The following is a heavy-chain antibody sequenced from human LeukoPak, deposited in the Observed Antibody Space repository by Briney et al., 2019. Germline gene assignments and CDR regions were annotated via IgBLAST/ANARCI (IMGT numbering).Heavy chain of an antibody. D-gene: IGHD3-10*01. CDR3: ARRQYGSGSPLYY. Sequence: ASVTVSCMASGYTFTSYDINWVRQTAGQGLEWMGWMNPNSGNTGYAQTFQGRVTITGNTSITTAYMELSSLRSEDTAVYYCARRQYGSGSPLYYWGQGTLVTVSS. CDR1: GYTFTSYD. J-gene: IGHJ4*02. CDR2: MNPNSGNT. V-gene: IGHV1-8*03.